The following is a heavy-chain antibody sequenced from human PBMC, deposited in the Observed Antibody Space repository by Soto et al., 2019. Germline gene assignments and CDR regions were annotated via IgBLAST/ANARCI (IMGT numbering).Heavy chain of an antibody. CDR3: AREEGGGYDHRWFDP. CDR2: INSSGRA. D-gene: IGHD5-12*01. V-gene: IGHV4-30-4*01. J-gene: IGHJ5*02. Sequence: SETLSLTCSVSGVSITSSDSYWSLIRQPPGKGLEWIGYINSSGRAYYKPSLKSRVSISIDTSKNQFSLRLTSVTVADTAVYYCAREEGGGYDHRWFDPWGQGTLVTVSS. CDR1: GVSITSSDSY.